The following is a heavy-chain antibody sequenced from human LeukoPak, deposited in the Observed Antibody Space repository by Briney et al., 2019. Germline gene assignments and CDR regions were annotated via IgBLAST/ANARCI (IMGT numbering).Heavy chain of an antibody. Sequence: PSETPSLTCAVYGGSFSGYYWSWIRQPPGKGLERIGEINHSGSTNYNPSLKSRVTISVDTSKNQFSLKLSSVTAADTAVYYCARARRGYSYGLDYWGQGTLVTVSS. J-gene: IGHJ4*02. V-gene: IGHV4-34*01. CDR2: INHSGST. CDR1: GGSFSGYY. D-gene: IGHD5-18*01. CDR3: ARARRGYSYGLDY.